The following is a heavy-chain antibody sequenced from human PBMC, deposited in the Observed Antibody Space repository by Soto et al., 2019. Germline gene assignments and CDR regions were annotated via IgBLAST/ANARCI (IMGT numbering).Heavy chain of an antibody. CDR1: GFTFSSYW. Sequence: GALRLSCAASGFTFSSYWMSWVRQAPGKGLEWVANIKQDGSEKYYVDSVKGRFTISRDNAKNSLYLQMNSLRAEDTAVYYCARDDDYGAFDIWGQGTMVTVSS. V-gene: IGHV3-7*03. D-gene: IGHD4-17*01. CDR3: ARDDDYGAFDI. J-gene: IGHJ3*02. CDR2: IKQDGSEK.